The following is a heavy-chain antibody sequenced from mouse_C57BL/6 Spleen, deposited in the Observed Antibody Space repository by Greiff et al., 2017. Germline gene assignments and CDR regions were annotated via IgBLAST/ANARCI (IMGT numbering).Heavy chain of an antibody. Sequence: EVQVVESGGDLVKPGGSLKLSCAASGFTFSSYGMSWVRQTPDKRLEWVATISSGGSYTYYPDSVKGRFTISRDNAKNTLYLQMSSMKSEDTAMYYCTSRANWSFDYWGQGTTLTVSS. J-gene: IGHJ2*01. CDR3: TSRANWSFDY. CDR1: GFTFSSYG. D-gene: IGHD4-1*01. CDR2: ISSGGSYT. V-gene: IGHV5-6*02.